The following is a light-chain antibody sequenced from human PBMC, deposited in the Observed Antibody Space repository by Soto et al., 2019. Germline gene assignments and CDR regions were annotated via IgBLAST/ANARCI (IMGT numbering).Light chain of an antibody. J-gene: IGLJ7*01. Sequence: QSVLTQPASVSGSPGQSITISCTGTSSDVGGYNYVSWYQQHPGKAPKLMIYAVSNRPSGVSNRFSGSKSGNTASLTISGLQAEDEADYCCSSYTSSSTLLFGGGTQLTVL. CDR3: SSYTSSSTLL. CDR2: AVS. V-gene: IGLV2-14*01. CDR1: SSDVGGYNY.